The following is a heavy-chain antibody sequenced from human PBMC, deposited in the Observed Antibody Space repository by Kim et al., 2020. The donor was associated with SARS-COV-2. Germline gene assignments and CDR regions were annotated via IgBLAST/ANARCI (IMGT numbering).Heavy chain of an antibody. J-gene: IGHJ4*02. CDR3: ASLAPAGRYFDY. V-gene: IGHV3-30-3*01. CDR1: GFTFSSYA. Sequence: GGSLRLSCAASGFTFSSYAMHWVRQAPGKGLEWVAVISYDGSNKYYADSVKGRFTISRDNSKNTLYLQMNSLRAEDTAVYYCASLAPAGRYFDYWGQGTLVTVSS. CDR2: ISYDGSNK.